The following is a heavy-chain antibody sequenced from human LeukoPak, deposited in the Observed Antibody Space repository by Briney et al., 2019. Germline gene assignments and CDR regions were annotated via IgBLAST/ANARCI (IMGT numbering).Heavy chain of an antibody. J-gene: IGHJ5*01. CDR2: ISFDGTNK. CDR1: GFTFSSYA. V-gene: IGHV3-30*04. Sequence: GGSLRLSCAASGFTFSSYAMSWVRQAPGEGLEWVAVISFDGTNKYYADSVKGRFTISRDNSKNTLFLQMNSLRADDTAFYYCARDLSQGFDPWGQGTLVTVSS. D-gene: IGHD3-16*02. CDR3: ARDLSQGFDP.